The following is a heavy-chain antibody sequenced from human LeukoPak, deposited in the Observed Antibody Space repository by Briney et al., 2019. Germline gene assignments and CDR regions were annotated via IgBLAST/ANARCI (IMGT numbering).Heavy chain of an antibody. Sequence: GSVKVSCKAFGYTFTSYGLSWVRQAPGQGLEWMGWISTYNDNTHYAQKFQGRVTMTTDTSTNTAYMELRSLRSDDTAVYYCAREMAVAGSGVIDSWGQGTLVTVSS. V-gene: IGHV1-18*01. CDR1: GYTFTSYG. CDR3: AREMAVAGSGVIDS. CDR2: ISTYNDNT. J-gene: IGHJ4*02. D-gene: IGHD6-19*01.